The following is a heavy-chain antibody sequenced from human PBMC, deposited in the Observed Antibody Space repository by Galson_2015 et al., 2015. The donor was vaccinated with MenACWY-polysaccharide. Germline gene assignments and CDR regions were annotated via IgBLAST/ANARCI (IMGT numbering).Heavy chain of an antibody. CDR3: AKDGNDYGDYTPYYYYYYGMDV. Sequence: SLRLSCAASGFTFSSYGMHWVRQAPGKGLEWVAFIRYDGSNKYYADSVKGRFTISRDNSKNTLYLQMNSLRAEDTAVYYCAKDGNDYGDYTPYYYYYYGMDVWGQGTTVTVSS. CDR2: IRYDGSNK. D-gene: IGHD4-17*01. CDR1: GFTFSSYG. V-gene: IGHV3-30*02. J-gene: IGHJ6*02.